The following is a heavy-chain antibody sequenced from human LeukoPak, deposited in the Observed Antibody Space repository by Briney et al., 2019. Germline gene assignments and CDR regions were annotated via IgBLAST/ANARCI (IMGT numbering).Heavy chain of an antibody. CDR2: ISSSSSYI. J-gene: IGHJ4*02. CDR3: AKGARTSMIVVVNFDY. D-gene: IGHD3-22*01. V-gene: IGHV3-21*04. CDR1: GFTFSSYS. Sequence: GGSLRLSCAASGFTFSSYSMNWVRQAPGKGLEWVSSISSSSSYIYYADSVKGRFTISRDNAKNSLYLQMNSLRAEDTAVYYCAKGARTSMIVVVNFDYWGQGTLVTVSS.